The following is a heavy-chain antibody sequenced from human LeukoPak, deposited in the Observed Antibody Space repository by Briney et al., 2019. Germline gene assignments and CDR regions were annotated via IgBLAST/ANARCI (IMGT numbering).Heavy chain of an antibody. CDR1: GFTFSNYW. J-gene: IGHJ6*02. CDR2: SDGGGSST. V-gene: IGHV3-74*01. CDR3: ARAEGSYYDFWSGKTLYYYYGMDV. Sequence: SGGSLRLSCAASGFTFSNYWMHWVRQVPGKGLVWVSRSDGGGSSTSYADSVKGRFTISRDNAKNSLYLQMNSLRAEDTAVYYCARAEGSYYDFWSGKTLYYYYGMDVWGQGTTVTVSS. D-gene: IGHD3-3*01.